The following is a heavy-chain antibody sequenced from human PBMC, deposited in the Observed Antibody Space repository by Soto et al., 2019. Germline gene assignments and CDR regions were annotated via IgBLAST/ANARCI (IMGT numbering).Heavy chain of an antibody. V-gene: IGHV1-18*01. Sequence: ASVKVSCKASGYTFTSYGISWVRQAPGQGLEWMGWISAYNGNTNYAQKLQGRVTMTTDTSTSTAYMELRSLRSDDTAVYYCARELRFLVWTHTFGMDVWGQGTTVTVSS. J-gene: IGHJ6*02. CDR2: ISAYNGNT. CDR1: GYTFTSYG. CDR3: ARELRFLVWTHTFGMDV. D-gene: IGHD3-3*01.